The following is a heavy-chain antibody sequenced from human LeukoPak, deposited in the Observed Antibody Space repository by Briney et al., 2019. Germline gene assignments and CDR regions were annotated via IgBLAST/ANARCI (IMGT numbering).Heavy chain of an antibody. D-gene: IGHD6-13*01. CDR2: ISGSGGST. CDR1: GFTFSDYY. Sequence: GGSLRLSCAASGFTFSDYYMSWIRQAPGKGLEWVSAISGSGGSTYYADSVKGRFTISRDNSKNTLYLQMNSLRAEDTAVYYCAKDRDFLAAAGQGAFDYWGQGTLVTVSS. J-gene: IGHJ4*02. V-gene: IGHV3-23*01. CDR3: AKDRDFLAAAGQGAFDY.